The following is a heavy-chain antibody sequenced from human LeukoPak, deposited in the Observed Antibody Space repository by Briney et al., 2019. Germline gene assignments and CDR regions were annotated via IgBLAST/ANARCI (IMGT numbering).Heavy chain of an antibody. CDR3: AREQPYESSGPDGPNDAFDI. CDR2: IYYSAST. D-gene: IGHD3-22*01. Sequence: PSETLSLTCTVSGGSISSGGYSWSWIRQHPGKGLEWIGYIYYSASTYYNPSLKSRVTISVDTSKNQFSLKLSSVTAADTAVYYWAREQPYESSGPDGPNDAFDIWGQGTMVTVSS. CDR1: GGSISSGGYS. J-gene: IGHJ3*02. V-gene: IGHV4-31*03.